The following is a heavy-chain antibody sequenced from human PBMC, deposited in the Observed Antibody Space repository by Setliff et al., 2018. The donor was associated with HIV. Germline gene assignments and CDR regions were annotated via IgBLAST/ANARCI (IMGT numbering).Heavy chain of an antibody. J-gene: IGHJ2*01. Sequence: SETLSLTCAVYGGSHSGYNWSWVRQPPGRGLEWTGEINQSGNTNFNPSLKSRLIISVDTSKSQFSLKLTSVTAAATALYYCAREGGQGYSGSGSFYHRNFDLWGRGTLVSLL. CDR2: INQSGNT. D-gene: IGHD3-10*01. CDR3: AREGGQGYSGSGSFYHRNFDL. V-gene: IGHV4-34*01. CDR1: GGSHSGYN.